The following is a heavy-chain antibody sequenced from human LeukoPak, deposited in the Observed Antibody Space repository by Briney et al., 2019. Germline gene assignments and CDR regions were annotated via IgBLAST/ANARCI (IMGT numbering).Heavy chain of an antibody. J-gene: IGHJ4*02. V-gene: IGHV4-59*01. D-gene: IGHD2-15*01. CDR2: IYYSGIT. Sequence: PSETLSLTCTVSGGSISSYYWSWIRQPPGKGLEWIGYIYYSGITNYNPSLKSRVTISVDTSKNQFSLNLSSVTAADTAVYYCATEVVAAPYFDYWGQGTLVTVSS. CDR3: ATEVVAAPYFDY. CDR1: GGSISSYY.